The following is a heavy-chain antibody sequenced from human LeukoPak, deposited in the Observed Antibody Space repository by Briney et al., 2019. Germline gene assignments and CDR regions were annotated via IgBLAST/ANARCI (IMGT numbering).Heavy chain of an antibody. D-gene: IGHD3-16*01. CDR2: MNPNSGNT. CDR3: ARWSTFGGAAADY. V-gene: IGHV1-8*03. Sequence: GASVKVSCKASGYTFTSYDINWVRQATGQGLGWMGWMNPNSGNTGYAQKFQGRVTITRNTSISTAYMELSSLRSEDTAVYYCARWSTFGGAAADYWGQGTLVTVSS. CDR1: GYTFTSYD. J-gene: IGHJ4*02.